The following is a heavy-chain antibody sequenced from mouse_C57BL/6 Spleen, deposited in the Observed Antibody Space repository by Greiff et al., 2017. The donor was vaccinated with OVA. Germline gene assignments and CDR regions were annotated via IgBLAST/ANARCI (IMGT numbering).Heavy chain of an antibody. V-gene: IGHV1-50*01. CDR1: GYTFTSYW. CDR2: IDPSDSYT. D-gene: IGHD1-1*01. J-gene: IGHJ1*03. CDR3: ARSITRGYFDV. Sequence: QVQLQQPGAELVKPGASVKLSCKASGYTFTSYWMQWVKQRPGQGLEWIGEIDPSDSYTNYNQKFKGKATLTVDTSSSTAYMQLSSLTSEDAAVYYCARSITRGYFDVWGTGTTVTVSS.